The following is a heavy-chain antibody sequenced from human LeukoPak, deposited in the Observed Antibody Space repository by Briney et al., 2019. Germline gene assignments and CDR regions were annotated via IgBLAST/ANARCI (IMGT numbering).Heavy chain of an antibody. CDR3: ARDYYDRGLYYYGMDV. J-gene: IGHJ6*02. Sequence: GGSLRLSCAASGFTFSNSPMSWVRQAPGKGLEWVSAVNGDSTFYAASVRGRFTISRDNSKNTLYLQMNSLRAEDTAVYYCARDYYDRGLYYYGMDVWGQGTTVTVSS. V-gene: IGHV3-23*01. D-gene: IGHD3-22*01. CDR1: GFTFSNSP. CDR2: VNGDST.